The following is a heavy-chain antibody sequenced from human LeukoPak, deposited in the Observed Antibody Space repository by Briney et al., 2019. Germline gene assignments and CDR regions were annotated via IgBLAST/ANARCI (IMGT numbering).Heavy chain of an antibody. D-gene: IGHD1-1*01. CDR2: IYSDGSTT. CDR1: GFTFNSYW. Sequence: GGSLRLSCEASGFTFNSYWMHWVRQAPGKGLAWVSRIYSDGSTTNYADSVKGRFTISRDNARNTLYLQMNSLRAEDTAVYYCARGNWNPDFWGQGTLVTVSS. CDR3: ARGNWNPDF. V-gene: IGHV3-74*01. J-gene: IGHJ4*02.